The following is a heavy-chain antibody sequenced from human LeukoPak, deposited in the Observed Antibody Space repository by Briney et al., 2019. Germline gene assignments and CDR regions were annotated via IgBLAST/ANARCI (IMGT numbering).Heavy chain of an antibody. CDR3: ARGGYGAHMG. D-gene: IGHD4/OR15-4a*01. J-gene: IGHJ4*02. V-gene: IGHV3-74*01. CDR1: GFTFSSFW. Sequence: GGSLRLSCAAPGFTFSSFWMHWVRQVPGKGLVWVSGINSDGTIRSYADSVKGRFSISRDNAKTTVYLQMNSLRVEDTAVYYCARGGYGAHMGWGQGTLVTVSS. CDR2: INSDGTIR.